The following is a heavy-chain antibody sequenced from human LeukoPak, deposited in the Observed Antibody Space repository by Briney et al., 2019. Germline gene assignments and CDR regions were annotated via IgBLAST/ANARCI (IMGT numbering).Heavy chain of an antibody. J-gene: IGHJ4*02. CDR2: IIPIFGSA. D-gene: IGHD3-22*01. Sequence: SVKVSCKASGGTFSSYAISWVRQAPGQGLEWMGRIIPIFGSANYAQKFQGRVTITTDESTSTAYMELSSLRSEDTAVYYCAREYCDTSHYYFDYWGQGTLVTVSS. V-gene: IGHV1-69*05. CDR3: AREYCDTSHYYFDY. CDR1: GGTFSSYA.